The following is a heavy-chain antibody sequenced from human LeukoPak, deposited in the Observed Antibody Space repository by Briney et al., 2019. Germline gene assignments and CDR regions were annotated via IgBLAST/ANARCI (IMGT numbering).Heavy chain of an antibody. V-gene: IGHV4-34*01. J-gene: IGHJ4*02. Sequence: KSSETLSLTCTVYGGPFGDYYWAWIRQPPGKGLEWIGEDSHRGRTYCNPSLRSRVTVSLDTSKSQFSLELSSVTAADTAVYYCARERTGGYAYGYGDWGPGTLVTVSS. CDR1: GGPFGDYY. D-gene: IGHD5-18*01. CDR2: DSHRGRT. CDR3: ARERTGGYAYGYGD.